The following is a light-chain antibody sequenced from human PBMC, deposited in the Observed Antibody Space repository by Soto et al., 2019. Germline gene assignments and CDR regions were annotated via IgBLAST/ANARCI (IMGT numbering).Light chain of an antibody. CDR2: GAS. CDR3: QQYGSSPA. CDR1: QSVSSSY. V-gene: IGKV3-20*01. J-gene: IGKJ5*01. Sequence: EIVWTQSPGTLSLSPGERATISCRPSQSVSSSYLAWYQQKPGQAPRLLIYGASSRATGIPDRFSGSGSGTDFTLTISRLEPEDVSVYYCQQYGSSPAFGQGTRLEIK.